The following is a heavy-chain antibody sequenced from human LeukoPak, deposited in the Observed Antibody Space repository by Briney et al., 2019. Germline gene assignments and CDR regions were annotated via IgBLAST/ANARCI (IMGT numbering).Heavy chain of an antibody. Sequence: PGGSLRLSCAASGFTFSSYAMRWVRQAPGKGLEWASAISGSGGSTYYADSVKGRFTISRDNSKNTLFLQVNSLGAEDTAVYYCARDSSSAFDYWGQGTLVTVSS. V-gene: IGHV3-23*01. J-gene: IGHJ4*02. D-gene: IGHD6-6*01. CDR2: ISGSGGST. CDR3: ARDSSSAFDY. CDR1: GFTFSSYA.